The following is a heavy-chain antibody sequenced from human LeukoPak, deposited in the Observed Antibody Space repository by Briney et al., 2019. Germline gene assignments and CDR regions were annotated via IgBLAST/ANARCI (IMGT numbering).Heavy chain of an antibody. CDR3: ATESSAVAHTMIRDWLDP. V-gene: IGHV4-38-2*02. D-gene: IGHD3-22*01. Sequence: PSETLSLTCAVSGYSINFGHLWGWLRPPPGKVLEWIAIINHSGRTYYTPSLKSRVTISADTLKNQFSLTVTSVTAEDTAIYFCATESSAVAHTMIRDWLDPWGQGTLVTVSS. CDR2: INHSGRT. CDR1: GYSINFGHL. J-gene: IGHJ5*02.